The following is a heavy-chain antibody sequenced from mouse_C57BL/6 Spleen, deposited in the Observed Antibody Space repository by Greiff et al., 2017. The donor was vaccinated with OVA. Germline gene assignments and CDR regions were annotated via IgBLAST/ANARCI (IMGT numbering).Heavy chain of an antibody. J-gene: IGHJ2*01. CDR3: ARRATTVVADY. Sequence: QVHVKQSGAELARPGASVKLSCKASGYTFTSYGISWVKQRTGQGLEWIGEIYPRSGNTYYNEKFKGKATLTADKSSSTAYMELRSLTSEDSAVYFCARRATTVVADYWGQGTTLTVSS. V-gene: IGHV1-81*01. D-gene: IGHD1-1*01. CDR1: GYTFTSYG. CDR2: IYPRSGNT.